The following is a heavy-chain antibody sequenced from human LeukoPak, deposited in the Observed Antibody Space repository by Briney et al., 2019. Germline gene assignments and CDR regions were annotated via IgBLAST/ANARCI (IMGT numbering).Heavy chain of an antibody. J-gene: IGHJ4*02. D-gene: IGHD6-19*01. CDR3: TRVEDHNGQWLVVGGFVDY. CDR1: GYSISSGYY. Sequence: KASETLSLTCTVSGYSISSGYYWGWIRQPPGKGLEWIGSIYHSGSTYYNPSLKSRVTISVDTSKNQFSLKLSSVTAADTAVYYCTRVEDHNGQWLVVGGFVDYWGQGTLVTVSS. V-gene: IGHV4-38-2*02. CDR2: IYHSGST.